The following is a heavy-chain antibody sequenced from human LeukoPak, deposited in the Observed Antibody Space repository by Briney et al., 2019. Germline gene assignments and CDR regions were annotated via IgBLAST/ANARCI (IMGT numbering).Heavy chain of an antibody. CDR2: ISSSSSYI. V-gene: IGHV3-21*01. Sequence: GGSLRLSCAASGFTFSSYSMNWVRQAPGKGLEWVSSISSSSSYIYYADSVKGRFTISRDNAKNSLYLQMNSLRAEDTAVYFCARGATVTYYFDHWGQGALVAVSS. J-gene: IGHJ4*02. CDR3: ARGATVTYYFDH. D-gene: IGHD4-17*01. CDR1: GFTFSSYS.